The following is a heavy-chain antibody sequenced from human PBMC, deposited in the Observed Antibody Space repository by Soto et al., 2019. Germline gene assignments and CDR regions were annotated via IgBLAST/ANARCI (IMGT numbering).Heavy chain of an antibody. CDR2: ISSSSSYI. CDR1: GFTFSSYS. V-gene: IGHV3-21*01. J-gene: IGHJ4*02. D-gene: IGHD2-2*01. Sequence: EVQLVESGGGLVKPGGSLRLSCAASGFTFSSYSMNWVRQAPGKGLEWVSSISSSSSYIYYADSVKGRFTISRDNAKNSLYLQMNSLRAEDTAVYYCARSFERFLLVPAAIDYWGQGTLVTVSS. CDR3: ARSFERFLLVPAAIDY.